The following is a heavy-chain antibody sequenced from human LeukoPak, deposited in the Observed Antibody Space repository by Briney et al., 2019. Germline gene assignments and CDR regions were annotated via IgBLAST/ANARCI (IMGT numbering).Heavy chain of an antibody. CDR3: ARAEYYFDY. D-gene: IGHD3-10*01. J-gene: IGHJ4*02. CDR2: IYYSGST. CDR1: GGSISSYY. Sequence: PSETLSLTCTVSGGSISSYYWSWIRQPPGKGLEWIGYIYYSGSTNYNPPLKSRVTISVDTSKNQFSLKLSSVTAADTAVYYCARAEYYFDYWGQGTLVTVSS. V-gene: IGHV4-59*01.